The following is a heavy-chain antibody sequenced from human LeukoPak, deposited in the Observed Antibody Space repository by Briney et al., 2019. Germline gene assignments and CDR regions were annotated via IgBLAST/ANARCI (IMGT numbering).Heavy chain of an antibody. CDR3: ARIRAVAGSFPFDY. D-gene: IGHD6-19*01. V-gene: IGHV2-70*11. CDR2: IDWDDDK. CDR1: GFSLSTSGMC. J-gene: IGHJ4*02. Sequence: SGPTLVKPTQTLTLTCTFSGFSLSTSGMCVSWIRQPPGKALEWLARIDWDDDKYYSTSLKTRLTISKDTSKNQVVLTMTNMDPVDTATYYCARIRAVAGSFPFDYWGQGTLVTVSS.